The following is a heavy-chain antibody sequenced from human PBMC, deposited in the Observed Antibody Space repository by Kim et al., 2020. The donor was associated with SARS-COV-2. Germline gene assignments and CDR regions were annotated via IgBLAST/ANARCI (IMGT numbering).Heavy chain of an antibody. CDR2: NT. V-gene: IGHV1-18*01. D-gene: IGHD3-10*01. J-gene: IGHJ4*02. CDR3: AREEDSGSPDY. Sequence: NTNYAQKVQGRVTMTTDTSTSTAYMELRSLRSDDTAIYYCAREEDSGSPDYWGQGTLVTVSS.